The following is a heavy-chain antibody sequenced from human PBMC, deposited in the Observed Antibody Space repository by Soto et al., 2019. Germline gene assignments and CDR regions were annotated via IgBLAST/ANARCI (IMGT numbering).Heavy chain of an antibody. V-gene: IGHV3-7*01. D-gene: IGHD3-3*01. CDR1: GFTFSSYW. J-gene: IGHJ4*01. CDR3: ARTGSVLRFLEWLFFDY. CDR2: IRQDGSEK. Sequence: GGSLRLSCAASGFTFSSYWMSWVRQAPGKGLEWVANIRQDGSEKYYVDSVKGRFTISRDNAKKSLYLQMNSLRAEDTAVYYCARTGSVLRFLEWLFFDYWGHGTLVTVSS.